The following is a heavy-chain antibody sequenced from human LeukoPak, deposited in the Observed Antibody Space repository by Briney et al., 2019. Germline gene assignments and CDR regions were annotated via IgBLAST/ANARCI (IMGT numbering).Heavy chain of an antibody. CDR3: ARSGYYDSSGYLLAFDI. D-gene: IGHD3-22*01. V-gene: IGHV1-69*05. J-gene: IGHJ3*02. Sequence: GASMKVSCKASGGTFSSYAISWVRQAPGQGLEWMGGIIPIFGTANYAQKFQGRVTITTDESTSTVYRELSSLRSEDTAVYYCARSGYYDSSGYLLAFDIWGQGTMVTVSS. CDR2: IIPIFGTA. CDR1: GGTFSSYA.